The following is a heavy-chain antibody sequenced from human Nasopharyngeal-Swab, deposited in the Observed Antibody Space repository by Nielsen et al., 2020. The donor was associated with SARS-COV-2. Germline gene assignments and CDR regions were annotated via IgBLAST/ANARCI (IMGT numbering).Heavy chain of an antibody. Sequence: GESLKISCSASGFTFSSYGMHWVRQAPGKGLECVAVISYDGSNKYHADSVRGRFTISRDDSENTLYLQMNSLRPEDTAVYYCARGGMVGATTYGWFDPWGQGTLVNVSS. CDR2: ISYDGSNK. J-gene: IGHJ5*02. CDR1: GFTFSSYG. D-gene: IGHD1-26*01. V-gene: IGHV3-30*03. CDR3: ARGGMVGATTYGWFDP.